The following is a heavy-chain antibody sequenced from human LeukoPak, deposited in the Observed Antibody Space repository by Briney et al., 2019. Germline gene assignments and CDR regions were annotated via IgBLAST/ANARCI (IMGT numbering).Heavy chain of an antibody. J-gene: IGHJ4*02. D-gene: IGHD2-21*02. CDR3: VRDPIVVVTAGGYFDY. Sequence: GGSLRLSCAASGFTFSSYSMNWVRQAPGKGLEWVSSISSSSSYIYYADSVKGRFTISRDNAKNSPYLQMNSLRAEDTAVYYCVRDPIVVVTAGGYFDYWGQGTLVTVSS. CDR1: GFTFSSYS. CDR2: ISSSSSYI. V-gene: IGHV3-21*01.